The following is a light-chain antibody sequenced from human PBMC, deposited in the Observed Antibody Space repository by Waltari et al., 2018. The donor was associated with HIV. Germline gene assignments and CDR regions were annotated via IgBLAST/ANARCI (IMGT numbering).Light chain of an antibody. Sequence: QPVVTQEPSLTVSPGETVILTCASSTGVVTRGHCPYWFQVRPGHAPKTLIFDSNNRYWWTPARFAGSVVGGKAALTLTGAQPEDEANYYCLLTYGEDVVFGGGTKLTVL. CDR1: TGVVTRGHC. J-gene: IGLJ2*01. CDR2: DSN. CDR3: LLTYGEDVV. V-gene: IGLV7-46*01.